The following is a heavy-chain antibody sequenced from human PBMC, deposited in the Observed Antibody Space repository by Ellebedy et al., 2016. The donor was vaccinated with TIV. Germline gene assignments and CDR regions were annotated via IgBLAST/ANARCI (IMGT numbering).Heavy chain of an antibody. J-gene: IGHJ4*02. CDR3: ARLMTPVLTSDY. CDR1: GYTFTGHY. Sequence: AASVKVSCKASGYTFTGHYMHWVRQAPGQGLEWMGWINPDSGGTNYAQKFRGRVTMTRDTFISTAYMELSSLRSDDTAVYFCARLMTPVLTSDYWGQGTLVTVSS. V-gene: IGHV1-2*02. D-gene: IGHD4-17*01. CDR2: INPDSGGT.